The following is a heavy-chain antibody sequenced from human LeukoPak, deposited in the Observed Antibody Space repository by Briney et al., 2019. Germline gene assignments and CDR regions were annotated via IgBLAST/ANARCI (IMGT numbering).Heavy chain of an antibody. J-gene: IGHJ4*02. CDR2: IYYSGST. Sequence: PSETLSLTCTVSGGSISSSSYYWGWIRQPPGKGLKWIGSIYYSGSTYYNPSLKSRVTISVDTSKNQFSLKLSSVTAADTAVYYCARLHCSGGSCYYFDYWGQGTLVTVSS. CDR3: ARLHCSGGSCYYFDY. V-gene: IGHV4-39*01. CDR1: GGSISSSSYY. D-gene: IGHD2-15*01.